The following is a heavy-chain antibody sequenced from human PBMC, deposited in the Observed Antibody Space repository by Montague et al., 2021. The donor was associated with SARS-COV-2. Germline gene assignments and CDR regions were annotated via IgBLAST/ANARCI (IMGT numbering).Heavy chain of an antibody. J-gene: IGHJ6*03. CDR1: GGSFSGSF. CDR3: ARGRGLYYESSGGLYYMDV. CDR2: VCHSESN. Sequence: SETLSLTCAASGGSFSGSFLRWVRPSPGTGLGWIGVVCHSESNYYKPFPKCRDTISVDRSKNQLSLRLRSVTAADTAVYYCARGRGLYYESSGGLYYMDVSGTGTLVT. V-gene: IGHV4-34*01. D-gene: IGHD3-22*01.